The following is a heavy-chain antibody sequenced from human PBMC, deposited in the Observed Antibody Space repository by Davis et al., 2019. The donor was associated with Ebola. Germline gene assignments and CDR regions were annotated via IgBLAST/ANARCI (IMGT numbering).Heavy chain of an antibody. CDR3: ARGRYYFDY. CDR2: INHSGST. Sequence: GSLRLSCAVYGGSFSGYYWSWIRQPPGKGLEWIGEINHSGSTNYNPSLKSRVTISVDTSKNQFSLKLSSVTAADTAAYYCARGRYYFDYWGQGTLVTVSS. CDR1: GGSFSGYY. V-gene: IGHV4-34*01. J-gene: IGHJ4*02.